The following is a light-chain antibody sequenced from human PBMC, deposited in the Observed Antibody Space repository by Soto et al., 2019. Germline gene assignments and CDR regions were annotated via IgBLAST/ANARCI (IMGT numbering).Light chain of an antibody. CDR3: QQYNNWPWT. Sequence: DIVMPQSPGTLSVSPGERVTLSCRASQSVRSKLVWYQRKPGQAPRLLIYDASTRATGVPGRFSGSGSGTEFTLTISGLQSEDFALYYCQQYNNWPWTFGQGTKVDIK. V-gene: IGKV3-15*01. J-gene: IGKJ1*01. CDR1: QSVRSK. CDR2: DAS.